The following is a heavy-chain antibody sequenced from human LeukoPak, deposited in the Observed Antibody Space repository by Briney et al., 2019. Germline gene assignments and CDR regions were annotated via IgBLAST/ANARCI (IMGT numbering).Heavy chain of an antibody. Sequence: PGESLKISCKGSGYSFTSYWISWVRQMPGKGLEWMGRIDPSDSYTHYSPSFQGHVTISADKSISTAYLQWSSLKASDTAMYYCARHLGMVGATRDAFDLWGQGTMVTVSS. CDR3: ARHLGMVGATRDAFDL. J-gene: IGHJ3*01. CDR2: IDPSDSYT. D-gene: IGHD1-26*01. V-gene: IGHV5-10-1*01. CDR1: GYSFTSYW.